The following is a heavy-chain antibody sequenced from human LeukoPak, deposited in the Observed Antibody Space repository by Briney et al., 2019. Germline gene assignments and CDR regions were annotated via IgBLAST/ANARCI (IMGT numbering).Heavy chain of an antibody. J-gene: IGHJ4*02. CDR2: IKQDGSEK. Sequence: GGSLRLSCAASGFTFSSYEMNWVRQAPGKGLEWVANIKQDGSEKYYVDSVKGRFTISRDNAKNSLYLQMNSLRAEDTAVYYCARFYSSSWYWGSGTLVTVSS. D-gene: IGHD6-13*01. CDR1: GFTFSSYE. V-gene: IGHV3-7*01. CDR3: ARFYSSSWY.